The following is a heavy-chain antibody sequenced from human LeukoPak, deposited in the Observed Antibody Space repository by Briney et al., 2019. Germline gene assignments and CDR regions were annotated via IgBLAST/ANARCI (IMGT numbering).Heavy chain of an antibody. V-gene: IGHV3-15*01. Sequence: GGSLKLSCSVSGFTFSNAWMSWVRQAPGKGLEWVGRIKSKTDGGTTDYAAPVKGRFTISRDDSKNTLYLQMNSLKTEDTAVYYCARYCSSTTCYKPPWGQGTLVTVSS. J-gene: IGHJ5*02. CDR2: IKSKTDGGTT. CDR1: GFTFSNAW. CDR3: ARYCSSTTCYKPP. D-gene: IGHD2-2*02.